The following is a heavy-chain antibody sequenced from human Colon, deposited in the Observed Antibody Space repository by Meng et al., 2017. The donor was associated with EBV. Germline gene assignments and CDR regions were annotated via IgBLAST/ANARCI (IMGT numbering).Heavy chain of an antibody. V-gene: IGHV4-34*01. CDR1: GGSFSGYY. CDR3: ARDTTTWGNRGLDY. D-gene: IGHD7-27*01. Sequence: QVQLQQGGAGLLKPSEDLSLTCAVYGGSFSGYYWSWIRQPPGKGLEWIGEINHSGSTNYNPSLKSRVTISIDTSKNQFSLKLTSVTAADTAVYYCARDTTTWGNRGLDYWGQGILVTGSS. J-gene: IGHJ4*02. CDR2: INHSGST.